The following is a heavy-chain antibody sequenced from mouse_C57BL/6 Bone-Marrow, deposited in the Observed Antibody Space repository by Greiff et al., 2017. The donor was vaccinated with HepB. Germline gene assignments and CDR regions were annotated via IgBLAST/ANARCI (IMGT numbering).Heavy chain of an antibody. CDR1: GYAFSSSW. Sequence: VQLQQSGPELVKPGASVKISCKASGYAFSSSWMNWVKQRPGKGLEWIGRIYPGDGDTNYNGKVKGKATLTADKSSSTAYMQLSSLTSEDAAVYFCARAAQAEYYFDYWGQGTTLTVSS. J-gene: IGHJ2*01. CDR2: IYPGDGDT. D-gene: IGHD3-2*02. V-gene: IGHV1-82*01. CDR3: ARAAQAEYYFDY.